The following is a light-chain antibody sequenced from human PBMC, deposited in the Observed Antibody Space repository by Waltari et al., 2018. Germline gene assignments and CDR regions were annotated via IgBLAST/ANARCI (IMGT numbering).Light chain of an antibody. V-gene: IGKV4-1*01. Sequence: CKSSQSILYSSNNKNYLAWYQQKPGQAPKLLIYWASTRESGVPDRFSGSGSGTDFTLTISSLQAEDVAVYHCQQYYSSPPTFGQGTKLEIK. CDR2: WAS. CDR3: QQYYSSPPT. CDR1: QSILYSSNNKNY. J-gene: IGKJ2*01.